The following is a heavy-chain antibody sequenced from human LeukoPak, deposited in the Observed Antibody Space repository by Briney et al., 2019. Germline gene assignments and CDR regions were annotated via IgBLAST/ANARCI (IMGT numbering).Heavy chain of an antibody. CDR1: GFTFSSYA. Sequence: GSLRLSCAASGFTFSSYAMSWVRQAPGKGLEWVSAISGSGGSTYYADSVKGRFTISRDNSKYTLYLQMNSLRAEDTAVYYCARDLYYYDSSGYISSWFDPWGQGTLVTVSS. V-gene: IGHV3-23*01. CDR2: ISGSGGST. J-gene: IGHJ5*02. CDR3: ARDLYYYDSSGYISSWFDP. D-gene: IGHD3-22*01.